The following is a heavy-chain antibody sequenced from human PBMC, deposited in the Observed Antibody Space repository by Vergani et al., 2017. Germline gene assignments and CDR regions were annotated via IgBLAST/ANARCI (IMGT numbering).Heavy chain of an antibody. CDR1: GYSISSGYY. Sequence: QVQLQESGPGLVKPSETLSLTCAVSGYSISSGYYWGWIRHPPGKGLEWIGSIHHSGSTYYNPSLKSRVTISVDTSKNQFSLNLSSATAADTAVYYCTRPYSSTTRLSPPRAWGQGTLVTVSS. CDR2: IHHSGST. J-gene: IGHJ5*02. CDR3: TRPYSSTTRLSPPRA. D-gene: IGHD6-13*01. V-gene: IGHV4-38-2*01.